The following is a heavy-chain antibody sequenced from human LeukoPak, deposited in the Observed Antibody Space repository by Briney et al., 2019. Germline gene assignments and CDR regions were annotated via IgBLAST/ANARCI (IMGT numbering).Heavy chain of an antibody. CDR1: GDSVSSNSAA. J-gene: IGHJ4*02. CDR2: TYYRSKWYN. D-gene: IGHD3-10*01. V-gene: IGHV6-1*01. CDR3: ARDAYYYGSGSEDHFDY. Sequence: SQTLSLTCAISGDSVSSNSAAWNWIRQSPSRGLEWLGRTYYRSKWYNDYAVSVKSRITINPDTSKNQFSLQLNSVTPEDTAVYYCARDAYYYGSGSEDHFDYWGQGTLVTVSS.